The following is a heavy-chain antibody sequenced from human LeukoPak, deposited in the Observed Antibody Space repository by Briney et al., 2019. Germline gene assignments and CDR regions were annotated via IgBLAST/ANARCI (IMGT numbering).Heavy chain of an antibody. CDR3: STDPRLLIY. J-gene: IGHJ4*01. CDR1: GFTFSSYS. D-gene: IGHD2-8*01. V-gene: IGHV3-21*01. Sequence: GGSLRLSCAASGFTFSSYSMNWVRQAPGKGLEWVSFISSSSSYIYYADSMKGRFTISRDNAKNSLYLQMNSLKAEDTAVYYCSTDPRLLIYWGHGTLVTVSS. CDR2: ISSSSSYI.